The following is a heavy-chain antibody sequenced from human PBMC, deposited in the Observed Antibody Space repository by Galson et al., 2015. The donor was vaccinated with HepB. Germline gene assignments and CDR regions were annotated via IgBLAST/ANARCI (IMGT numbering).Heavy chain of an antibody. CDR2: IGGSGDHT. D-gene: IGHD4-23*01. Sequence: SLRLSCAASGFPFSSYAMSWVRQAPGKGLEWVSVIGGSGDHTYYTDSVKGRFTFSRDNSRNTVYLQMNSLRAEDTAVYYCAKFGGHSPHFDHWGQGTLVTVSS. V-gene: IGHV3-23*01. CDR1: GFPFSSYA. J-gene: IGHJ4*02. CDR3: AKFGGHSPHFDH.